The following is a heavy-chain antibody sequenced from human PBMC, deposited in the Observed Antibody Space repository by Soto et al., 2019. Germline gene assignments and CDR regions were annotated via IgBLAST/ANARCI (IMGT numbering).Heavy chain of an antibody. Sequence: PSPPLSLTFSFSGRPISNRAYYWPWVLQPPGQGVEWVGNIFYSGSTYYNPYLQSRVTISVDTSKMQFYLKLSFVTAEDTAVFYCVRVSISGHYYSFDSWGQGMLVTVSS. V-gene: IGHV4-39*01. CDR1: GRPISNRAYY. CDR2: IFYSGST. CDR3: VRVSISGHYYSFDS. J-gene: IGHJ4*02. D-gene: IGHD3-22*01.